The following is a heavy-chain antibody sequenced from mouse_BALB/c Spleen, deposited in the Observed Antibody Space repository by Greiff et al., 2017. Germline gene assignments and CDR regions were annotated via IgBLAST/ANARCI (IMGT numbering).Heavy chain of an antibody. D-gene: IGHD1-2*01. Sequence: VQLQQSGAELAKPGASVKMSCKASGYTFTSYWMHWVKQRPGQGLEWIGYINPSTGYTEYNQKFKDKATLTADKSSSTAYMQLSSLTSEDSAVYYCARCYYGYYAMDYWGQGTSVTVSS. CDR2: INPSTGYT. CDR3: ARCYYGYYAMDY. J-gene: IGHJ4*01. CDR1: GYTFTSYW. V-gene: IGHV1-7*01.